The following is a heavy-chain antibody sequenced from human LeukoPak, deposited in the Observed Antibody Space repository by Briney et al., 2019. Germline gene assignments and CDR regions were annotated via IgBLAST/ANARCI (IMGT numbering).Heavy chain of an antibody. CDR3: ARARQRDGGNREIFDY. V-gene: IGHV4-59*01. CDR1: GGSISSYY. Sequence: SETLSLTCTVSGGSISSYYWSWIRQPLGKGLEWLGYIYYSGTTNYNPSLKSRVTISVDTSKNQFSLKLSSVTAADTAVYYCARARQRDGGNREIFDYWGQGTLVTVSS. J-gene: IGHJ4*02. D-gene: IGHD4-23*01. CDR2: IYYSGTT.